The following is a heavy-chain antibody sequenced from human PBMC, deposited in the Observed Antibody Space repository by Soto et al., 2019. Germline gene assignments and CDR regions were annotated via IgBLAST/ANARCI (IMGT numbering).Heavy chain of an antibody. Sequence: PGGSLRLSCAVSGFTFNDYAMSWVRQAPGKGLEWVSTISGGLGSAYYAASVEGRFTISRDNAKNSLYLQMNSLRAEDTAVYYCAADSSGYYWLGGFDYWGQGTLVTVS. J-gene: IGHJ4*02. CDR3: AADSSGYYWLGGFDY. D-gene: IGHD3-22*01. V-gene: IGHV3-23*01. CDR1: GFTFNDYA. CDR2: ISGGLGSA.